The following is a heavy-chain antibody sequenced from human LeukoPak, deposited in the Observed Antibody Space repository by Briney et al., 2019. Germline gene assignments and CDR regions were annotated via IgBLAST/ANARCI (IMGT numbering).Heavy chain of an antibody. CDR1: GYTFTRYY. Sequence: ASVKVSCKASGYTFTRYYMHWVRQAPGQGLEWMGVINPSDGGTSYAQKFQGRVTMTRDTSTSTVYMELSGLRSEDTAVYYCASYGSGVQASCDYWGQGTLVTVSS. V-gene: IGHV1-46*01. D-gene: IGHD3-10*01. CDR2: INPSDGGT. CDR3: ASYGSGVQASCDY. J-gene: IGHJ4*02.